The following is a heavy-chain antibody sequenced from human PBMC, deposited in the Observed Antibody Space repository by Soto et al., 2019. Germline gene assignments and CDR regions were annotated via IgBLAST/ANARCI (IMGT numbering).Heavy chain of an antibody. CDR3: ARDDYYYDKNWFDP. Sequence: GGSLRLSCAASGFTFSSYAMHWVRQAPGKGLEWVAVISYDGSNKYYADSVKGRFTISRDNSKNTLYLQMNSLRAEDTAVYYCARDDYYYDKNWFDPWGQGTLVTVSS. J-gene: IGHJ5*02. CDR2: ISYDGSNK. D-gene: IGHD3-22*01. V-gene: IGHV3-30-3*01. CDR1: GFTFSSYA.